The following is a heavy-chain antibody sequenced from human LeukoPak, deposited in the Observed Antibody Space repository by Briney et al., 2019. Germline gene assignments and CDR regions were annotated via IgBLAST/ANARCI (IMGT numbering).Heavy chain of an antibody. CDR2: INPNSGGT. V-gene: IGHV1-2*02. Sequence: GASVKVSCKASGYTFTDYFMHWVRQAPGQGLEWMGWINPNSGGTNYAQKFQGRVTMTRDTSISTAYMELSRLRSDDTAVYYCARDGGGSYLETHFDYWGQGTLVTVSS. CDR3: ARDGGGSYLETHFDY. J-gene: IGHJ4*02. CDR1: GYTFTDYF. D-gene: IGHD1-26*01.